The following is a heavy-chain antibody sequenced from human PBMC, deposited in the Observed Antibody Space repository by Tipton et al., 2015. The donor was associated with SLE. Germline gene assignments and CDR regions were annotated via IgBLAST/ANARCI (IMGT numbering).Heavy chain of an antibody. CDR1: GGSISSYY. CDR3: AKHRYWFDP. J-gene: IGHJ5*02. V-gene: IGHV4-59*08. Sequence: TLSLTCTVSGGSISSYYWSWIRQPPGKGLEWIGYIYCSGSTNYNPSLKSRVTISVDTSKNQFSLKLSSVTAADTAVYYCAKHRYWFDPWGQGTLVTVSS. CDR2: IYCSGST.